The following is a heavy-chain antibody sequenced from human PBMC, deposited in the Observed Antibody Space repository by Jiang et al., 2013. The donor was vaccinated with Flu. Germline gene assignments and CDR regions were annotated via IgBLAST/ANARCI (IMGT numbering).Heavy chain of an antibody. D-gene: IGHD2-15*01. CDR3: AKDRRYCTSGNCQYSFDF. J-gene: IGHJ4*02. CDR2: ISPNSGAT. CDR1: GYSFTGYY. Sequence: GAEVKKPGASVKVSCKASGYSFTGYYMHWVRQAPGQGLQWMGWISPNSGATAYAQRFQGRVTMTRDTHISTAFMELTSLRSDDTAVYFCAKDRRYCTSGNCQYSFDFWGQGTLVTASS. V-gene: IGHV1-2*02.